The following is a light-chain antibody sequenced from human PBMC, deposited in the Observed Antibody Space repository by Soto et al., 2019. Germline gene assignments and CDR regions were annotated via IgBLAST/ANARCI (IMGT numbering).Light chain of an antibody. CDR2: KAS. Sequence: DIQMTQSPSTLSASVGDRVTITCRASQGISSRLAWYQQKPGKAPKLLIYKASSLESWAPSRFSGSGSGTEFTLTISSLQPDDFATYYCQQYNSYVTFGPGTKVAIK. CDR3: QQYNSYVT. V-gene: IGKV1-5*03. CDR1: QGISSR. J-gene: IGKJ3*01.